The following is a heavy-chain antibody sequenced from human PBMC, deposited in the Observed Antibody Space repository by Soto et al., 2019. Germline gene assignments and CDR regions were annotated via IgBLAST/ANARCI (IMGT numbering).Heavy chain of an antibody. CDR2: INPSGGST. D-gene: IGHD2-15*01. J-gene: IGHJ3*02. CDR3: ARVRAFVVVVAATAERAFDI. CDR1: GYTFTSYY. V-gene: IGHV1-46*03. Sequence: ASVKVSCKASGYTFTSYYMHWVRQAPGQGLEWMGIINPSGGSTSYAQKFQGRVTMTRDTSTSTVYMELSSLRSEDAAEYYCARVRAFVVVVAATAERAFDIWGQGTMVTVSS.